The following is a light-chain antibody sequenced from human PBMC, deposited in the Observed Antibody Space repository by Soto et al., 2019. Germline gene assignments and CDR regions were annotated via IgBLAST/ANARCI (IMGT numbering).Light chain of an antibody. CDR2: GVS. V-gene: IGKV3-20*01. CDR3: QQYSSSPLT. Sequence: EIVLTQSPGTLSLSPGERATLSCRASQSISSNYLGWYQQKPGQAPRLLISGVSIRATGIPDRFSGSGSGTDFTLTISRLDPEDCAVYYCQQYSSSPLTFGGGTKVEIK. J-gene: IGKJ4*01. CDR1: QSISSNY.